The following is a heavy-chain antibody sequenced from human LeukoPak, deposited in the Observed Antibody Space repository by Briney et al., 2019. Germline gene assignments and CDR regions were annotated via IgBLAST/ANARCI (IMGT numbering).Heavy chain of an antibody. J-gene: IGHJ3*02. CDR2: IKHTGST. Sequence: SETLSLTCAVYGGSFNGYYWSWIRQPPGKGLEWIGEIKHTGSTNYNPSLKSRVTISVDTSKIQFSLRLSSVTAADTAVYYCARYSYGFGAFDIWGQGTMVTVSS. V-gene: IGHV4-34*01. D-gene: IGHD5-18*01. CDR3: ARYSYGFGAFDI. CDR1: GGSFNGYY.